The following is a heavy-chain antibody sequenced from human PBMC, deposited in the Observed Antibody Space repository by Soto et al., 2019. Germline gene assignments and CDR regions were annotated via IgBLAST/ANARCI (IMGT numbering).Heavy chain of an antibody. Sequence: QVQLVASGGGVVQPGRSLRLSCAASGFTFSSYGMHWVRQAPGKGLEWVAVISFDGSDKYYGDSVKGRFTVSRDNSKNTLYVQMNSLRAEDTAVYYCARSKDSDDIDFKIGFWGQGTLVTVSS. D-gene: IGHD3-3*01. J-gene: IGHJ4*02. CDR2: ISFDGSDK. CDR1: GFTFSSYG. V-gene: IGHV3-30*03. CDR3: ARSKDSDDIDFKIGF.